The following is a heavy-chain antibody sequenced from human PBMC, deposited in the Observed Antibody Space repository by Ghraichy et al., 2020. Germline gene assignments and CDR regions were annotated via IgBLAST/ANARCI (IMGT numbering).Heavy chain of an antibody. CDR3: AKDGGSGSYYPFDY. CDR2: ISGSGGST. CDR1: GFTFSSYA. Sequence: VGSLRLSCAASGFTFSSYAMSWVRQAPGKGLEWVSAISGSGGSTYYADSVKGRFTISRDNSKNTLYLQMNSLRAEDTAVYYCAKDGGSGSYYPFDYWGQGTLVTVSS. J-gene: IGHJ4*02. D-gene: IGHD3-10*01. V-gene: IGHV3-23*01.